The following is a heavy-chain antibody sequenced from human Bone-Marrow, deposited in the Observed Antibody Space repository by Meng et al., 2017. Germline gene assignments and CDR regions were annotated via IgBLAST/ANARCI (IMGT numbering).Heavy chain of an antibody. Sequence: QVQLQESGTGMVKPSETLSLICAVSGDSIRSYYWSWIRQPPGKGLEWIGYIYYSGSTNYNPSLKSRVTISVDTSKNQFSLTLSSVTAADTAVYYCARGGWSLDYWGQGTLVTVSS. CDR2: IYYSGST. CDR3: ARGGWSLDY. J-gene: IGHJ4*02. D-gene: IGHD2-15*01. CDR1: GDSIRSYY. V-gene: IGHV4-59*08.